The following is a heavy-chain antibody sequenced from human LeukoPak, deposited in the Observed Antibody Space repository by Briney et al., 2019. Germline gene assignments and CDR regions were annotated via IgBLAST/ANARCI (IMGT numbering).Heavy chain of an antibody. J-gene: IGHJ4*02. CDR1: SGSISSYY. CDR3: ARGLLDSYGYGYYFDY. D-gene: IGHD5-18*01. Sequence: SETLSLTCTVSSGSISSYYWSWIRQPPGKGLEWIGYIYYSGSTNYNPSLKSRVTISVDTSKNQFSLKLSSATAADTAVYYCARGLLDSYGYGYYFDYWGQGTLVTVSS. V-gene: IGHV4-59*01. CDR2: IYYSGST.